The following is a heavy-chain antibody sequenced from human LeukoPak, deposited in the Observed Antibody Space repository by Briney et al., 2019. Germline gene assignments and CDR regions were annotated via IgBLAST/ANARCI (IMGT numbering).Heavy chain of an antibody. J-gene: IGHJ4*02. Sequence: SETLSLTCAVYGGSFSGYYWSWIRQPPGKGLEWIGEINHSGSTNYNPSLKSRVTISVDTSKNQFSLKLSSVTAADTAVYYCASYSSGWYRNFDYWGQGTLVTVSS. CDR3: ASYSSGWYRNFDY. CDR1: GGSFSGYY. CDR2: INHSGST. V-gene: IGHV4-34*01. D-gene: IGHD6-19*01.